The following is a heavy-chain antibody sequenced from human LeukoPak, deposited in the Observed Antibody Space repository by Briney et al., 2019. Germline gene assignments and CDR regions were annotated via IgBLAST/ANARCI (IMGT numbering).Heavy chain of an antibody. V-gene: IGHV4-38-2*02. Sequence: SETLSLTCTVSGYSISSGYYWGWIRQPPGKGLEWIGSIYHSGSTYYNPSLKSRVTISVDTSKNQFSLKLSSVTAADTAVYYCARSDCSGGSCDRSLYNWFDPWGQGTLVTVSS. CDR2: IYHSGST. CDR1: GYSISSGYY. CDR3: ARSDCSGGSCDRSLYNWFDP. D-gene: IGHD2-15*01. J-gene: IGHJ5*02.